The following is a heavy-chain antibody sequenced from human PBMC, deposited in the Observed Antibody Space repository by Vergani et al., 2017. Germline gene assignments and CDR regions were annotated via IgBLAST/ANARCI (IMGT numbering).Heavy chain of an antibody. Sequence: QVQLVESGGGVVQPGRSLRLSCAASGFTFSSYGMHWVRQAPGKGLEWVAVIWYDGSNKYYADSVKGRFTISRDNSKNTLYLQMNSLRAEDTAVYYCAKDREMATINYYFDYWGQGTLVTVSS. CDR2: IWYDGSNK. J-gene: IGHJ4*02. CDR3: AKDREMATINYYFDY. D-gene: IGHD5-24*01. CDR1: GFTFSSYG. V-gene: IGHV3-33*06.